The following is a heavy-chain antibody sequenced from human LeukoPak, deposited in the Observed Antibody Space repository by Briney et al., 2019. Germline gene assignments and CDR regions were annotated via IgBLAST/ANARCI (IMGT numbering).Heavy chain of an antibody. D-gene: IGHD3-10*01. CDR3: AGDRAEGWFDP. Sequence: PSETLSLTCTVSGGSISSYYWSWIRQPPGEGLEWIGYIYYSGSTNYNPSLKSRVTISVDTSKNQFSLKLSSVTAADTAVYYCAGDRAEGWFDPWGQGTLVTVSS. J-gene: IGHJ5*02. V-gene: IGHV4-59*01. CDR1: GGSISSYY. CDR2: IYYSGST.